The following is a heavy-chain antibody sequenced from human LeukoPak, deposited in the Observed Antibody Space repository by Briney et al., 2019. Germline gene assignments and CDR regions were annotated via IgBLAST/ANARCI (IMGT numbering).Heavy chain of an antibody. J-gene: IGHJ3*02. CDR1: GGSISSSNW. D-gene: IGHD3-22*01. V-gene: IGHV4-4*02. CDR2: IYHSGST. Sequence: SETLSLTCAVSGGSISSSNWWSWVRQPPGKGLEWIGEIYHSGSTNYNPSLKSRVTISVDKSKNQFSLKLSSVTAADTAVYYCAIPLYDSSGYYSNDAFDIWGQGTMVTVSS. CDR3: AIPLYDSSGYYSNDAFDI.